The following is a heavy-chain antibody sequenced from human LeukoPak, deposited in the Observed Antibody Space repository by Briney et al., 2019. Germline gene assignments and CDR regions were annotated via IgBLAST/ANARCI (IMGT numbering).Heavy chain of an antibody. J-gene: IGHJ5*02. CDR3: ARDQPPYDFWSGHTLGWFDP. Sequence: VASVKVSCKASGYTFTGYYMHWVRQAPGQGLEWMGWINPNSGGTNYAQKFQGRVTMTRDTSISTAYMELSRLRSDDTAVYYCARDQPPYDFWSGHTLGWFDPWGQGTLVTVSS. D-gene: IGHD3-3*01. V-gene: IGHV1-2*02. CDR1: GYTFTGYY. CDR2: INPNSGGT.